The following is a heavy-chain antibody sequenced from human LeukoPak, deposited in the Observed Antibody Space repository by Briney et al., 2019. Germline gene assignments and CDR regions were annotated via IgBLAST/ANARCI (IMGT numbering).Heavy chain of an antibody. D-gene: IGHD4-17*01. CDR2: IYYSGST. CDR3: ATSKPQDYGDGYYYYYGMDV. CDR1: GGSISSGDYY. Sequence: PSETLSLTCTVSGGSISSGDYYWSWIRQPPGKGLEWIGYIYYSGSTYYNPSLKSRVTISVDTSKNQFSLKLSSVTAADTAVYYCATSKPQDYGDGYYYYYGMDVWGQGTTVTVPS. V-gene: IGHV4-30-4*01. J-gene: IGHJ6*02.